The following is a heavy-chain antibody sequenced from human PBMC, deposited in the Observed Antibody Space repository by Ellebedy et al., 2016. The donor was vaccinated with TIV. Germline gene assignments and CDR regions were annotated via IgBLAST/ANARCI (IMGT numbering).Heavy chain of an antibody. D-gene: IGHD5-24*01. Sequence: MPSETLSLTCVISGDSVSSNSAAWNWIRQSPSRGLEWLGRTYYRSKWSYDYAVSMRSRITIIPDTSKNQFSLQLNSVTAADTAVYYCAREGYTEMATLNLDYWGQGTLVTVSS. CDR3: AREGYTEMATLNLDY. J-gene: IGHJ4*02. V-gene: IGHV6-1*01. CDR1: GDSVSSNSAA. CDR2: TYYRSKWSY.